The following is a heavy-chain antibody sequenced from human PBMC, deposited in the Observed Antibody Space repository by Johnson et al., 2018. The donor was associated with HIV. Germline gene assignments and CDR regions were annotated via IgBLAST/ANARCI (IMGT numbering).Heavy chain of an antibody. CDR2: IKSKSDGETT. CDR3: SRHGGAPYSSSWYPLFGAFDI. D-gene: IGHD6-13*01. Sequence: VQLVESGGGLVKPGGSLRLSCAASGFTFSNAWMSWVRQAPGKGLEWVGRIKSKSDGETTDYAAPVKGRFAIPRDASKNTLYVQMNSLKTADTAVYYCSRHGGAPYSSSWYPLFGAFDIWGQGTMVTVSS. V-gene: IGHV3-15*01. J-gene: IGHJ3*02. CDR1: GFTFSNAW.